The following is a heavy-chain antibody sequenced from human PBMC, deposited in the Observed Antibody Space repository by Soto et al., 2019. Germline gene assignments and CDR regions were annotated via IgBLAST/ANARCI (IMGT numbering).Heavy chain of an antibody. Sequence: VQLQGSGPGLVKPSQTLSFTCTVSGASVNTGDYYWSYIRQSPGKGLEWLGYIFYSGDTYYNPSLKSRATISLNTSRNQISLTLTSVTDADTAVYFCVGTGTTDDFWGQGTLVTVSS. V-gene: IGHV4-30-4*01. D-gene: IGHD1-7*01. CDR3: VGTGTTDDF. J-gene: IGHJ1*01. CDR1: GASVNTGDYY. CDR2: IFYSGDT.